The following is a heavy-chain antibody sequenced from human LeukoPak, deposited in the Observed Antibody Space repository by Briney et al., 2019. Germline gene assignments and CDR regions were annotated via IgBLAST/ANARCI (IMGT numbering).Heavy chain of an antibody. Sequence: ASVKVSCKVSGYTLTELSMHWVRQGPGKGLEWMGGFDPGDSETIYAQKFQGRVTMTRDMSTSTVYMELSSLRSEDTAVYYCARGSGLSYYYYMDVWGKGTTVTVSS. V-gene: IGHV1-24*01. J-gene: IGHJ6*03. CDR1: GYTLTELS. CDR3: ARGSGLSYYYYMDV. CDR2: FDPGDSET.